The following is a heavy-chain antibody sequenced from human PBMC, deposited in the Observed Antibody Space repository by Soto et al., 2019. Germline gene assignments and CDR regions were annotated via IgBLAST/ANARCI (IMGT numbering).Heavy chain of an antibody. CDR1: AFTFGNYA. CDR2: ISDNGGTT. Sequence: GLSLILSTAASAFTFGNYAMSLIRTAPGKGLEWVSSISDNGGTTYYADSVKGRFTISRDNSKNTLYLQMNSLKTEDTGIYYCTTDSYITMIIVRFDYWCPGTLVTAPQ. J-gene: IGHJ4*01. CDR3: TTDSYITMIIVRFDY. D-gene: IGHD3-22*01. V-gene: IGHV3-23*01.